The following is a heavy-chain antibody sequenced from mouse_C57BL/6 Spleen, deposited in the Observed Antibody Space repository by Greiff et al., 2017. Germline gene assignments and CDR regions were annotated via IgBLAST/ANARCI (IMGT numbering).Heavy chain of an antibody. D-gene: IGHD2-4*01. CDR1: GYTFTSYW. Sequence: QVQLQQSGAELVMPGASVKLSCKASGYTFTSYWMHWVKQRPGQGLEWIGEIDPSDSYTNYNQKFKGKSTLTVDKSSSTAYMQLSSLTSEDSAVYYCARKNYDYDRGYYFDYWGQGTTLTVSS. J-gene: IGHJ2*01. CDR3: ARKNYDYDRGYYFDY. V-gene: IGHV1-69*01. CDR2: IDPSDSYT.